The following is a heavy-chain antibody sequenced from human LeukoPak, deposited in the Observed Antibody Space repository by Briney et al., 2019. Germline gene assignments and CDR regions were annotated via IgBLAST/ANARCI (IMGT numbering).Heavy chain of an antibody. CDR1: GFTFDDYA. CDR3: ARVKDGDSYFDY. CDR2: ISWNSGSI. D-gene: IGHD4-17*01. Sequence: HPGRSLRLSCAASGFTFDDYAMHWVRHAPGKGLEWVSGISWNSGSIVYADSVKGRFTTSRDNAKNSLYLQMNSLRAEDTAVYYCARVKDGDSYFDYWGQGTLVTVSS. V-gene: IGHV3-9*01. J-gene: IGHJ4*02.